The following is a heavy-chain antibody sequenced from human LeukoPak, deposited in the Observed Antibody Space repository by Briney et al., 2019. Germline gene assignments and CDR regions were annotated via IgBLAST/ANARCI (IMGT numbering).Heavy chain of an antibody. CDR2: INHSGST. D-gene: IGHD3-3*01. Sequence: SETLSLTCAVYGGSFSGYYWSWIRQPPGKGLEWIGEINHSGSTNYNPSLKSRVTISVDTSKNQFSLKLSSVTAADTAVYYCARGDFWSGYSRRYFDYWGQGTLVTVSS. CDR3: ARGDFWSGYSRRYFDY. V-gene: IGHV4-34*01. J-gene: IGHJ4*02. CDR1: GGSFSGYY.